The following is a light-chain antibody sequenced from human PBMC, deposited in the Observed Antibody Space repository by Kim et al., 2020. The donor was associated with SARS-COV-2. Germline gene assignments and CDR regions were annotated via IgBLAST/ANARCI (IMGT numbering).Light chain of an antibody. J-gene: IGLJ2*01. CDR1: NIGSKS. V-gene: IGLV3-21*04. Sequence: YELTQPPSVSVAPGKTARITCGGNNIGSKSVHWYQQKPGQAPVLVIYYDSDRPSGIPERFSGSNSGNTATLTISRVEAGDEADYYCQVWDSSSDHVVFGGGTQLTVL. CDR3: QVWDSSSDHVV. CDR2: YDS.